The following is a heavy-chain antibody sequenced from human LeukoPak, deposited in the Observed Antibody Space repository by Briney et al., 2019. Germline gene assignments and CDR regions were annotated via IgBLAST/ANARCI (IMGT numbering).Heavy chain of an antibody. CDR3: ARVLRGLRGVISPFGY. CDR2: ISNDGNNN. D-gene: IGHD3-10*01. J-gene: IGHJ4*02. CDR1: GXTLSSYA. V-gene: IGHV3-30-3*01. Sequence: QPGGSLRLSCAASGXTLSSYAMSWVRHAPGKGLEEVEYISNDGNNNYYADSVKGRFTISRDNSKNTLYLQMNSPRAEDTAIYYCARVLRGLRGVISPFGYWGQGTLVTVSS.